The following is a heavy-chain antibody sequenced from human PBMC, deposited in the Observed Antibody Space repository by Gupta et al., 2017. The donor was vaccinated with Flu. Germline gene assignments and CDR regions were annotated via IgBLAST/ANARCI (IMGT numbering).Heavy chain of an antibody. D-gene: IGHD5-18*01. CDR2: IYYSGTT. V-gene: IGHV4-59*01. J-gene: IGHJ5*02. CDR3: ARGHTYDKNGFAT. Sequence: IRQPPGKGLEWIGFIYYSGTTSYNTSLKSRVTMSLDTSQNQFSLKMTSVSAADTAVYFCARGHTYDKNGFATWGPGALVTVSS.